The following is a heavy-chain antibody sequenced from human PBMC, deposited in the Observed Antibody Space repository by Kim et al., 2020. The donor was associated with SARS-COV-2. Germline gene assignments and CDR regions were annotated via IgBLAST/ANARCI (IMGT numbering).Heavy chain of an antibody. Sequence: GGSLRLSCAASGFTFDDYAMHWVRQAPGKGLEWVSLISWDGGSTYYADSVKGRFTISRDNSKNSLYLQMNSLRAEDTALYYCAKPSFSTVAGSSRPYGMDVWGQGTTVTVSS. D-gene: IGHD6-13*01. CDR1: GFTFDDYA. CDR2: ISWDGGST. CDR3: AKPSFSTVAGSSRPYGMDV. J-gene: IGHJ6*02. V-gene: IGHV3-43D*03.